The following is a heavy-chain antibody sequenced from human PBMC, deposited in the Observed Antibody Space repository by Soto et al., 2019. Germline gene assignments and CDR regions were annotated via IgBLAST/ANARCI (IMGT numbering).Heavy chain of an antibody. CDR3: ARGRGDSSGSFFDY. CDR2: IYYSATT. Sequence: SETLSLTCTVSGGSISSGGYYWSWIRQHPGKGLEWIGYIYYSATTYFNPSLKSRVTISLDTSKNQFSLRLTSVTAADMAVYYCARGRGDSSGSFFDYWGQGTLVTVSS. D-gene: IGHD3-22*01. CDR1: GGSISSGGYY. V-gene: IGHV4-31*03. J-gene: IGHJ4*02.